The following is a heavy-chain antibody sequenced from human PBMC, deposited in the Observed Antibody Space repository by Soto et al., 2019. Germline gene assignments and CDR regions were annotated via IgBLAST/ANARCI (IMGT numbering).Heavy chain of an antibody. CDR2: IYWSDEK. CDR3: ARSDYYFDS. CDR1: GFSLSTSGVG. V-gene: IGHV2-5*01. J-gene: IGHJ4*01. Sequence: SGPTLVNPTQTLTLTCTFSGFSLSTSGVGVGWIRQPPGKALEWLALIYWSDEKRYSPSLSSRLTITKDTSKNQVVLTMTNMDPVDTAMYYCARSDYYFDSWGQGTLVTVSS.